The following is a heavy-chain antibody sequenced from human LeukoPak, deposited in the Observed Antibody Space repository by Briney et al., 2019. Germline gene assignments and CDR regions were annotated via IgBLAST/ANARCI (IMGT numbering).Heavy chain of an antibody. J-gene: IGHJ6*03. CDR3: ARVWGNLYYYYMDV. D-gene: IGHD3-16*01. Sequence: GGSLRLSCAASGFTFSSYSMNWVRQAPGKGLEWVSSISSSSSYIYYADSVKGRFTISRDNAKNSLYLQMNSLRAEDTAVYYCARVWGNLYYYYMDVWGKGTTVTVSS. CDR2: ISSSSSYI. V-gene: IGHV3-21*01. CDR1: GFTFSSYS.